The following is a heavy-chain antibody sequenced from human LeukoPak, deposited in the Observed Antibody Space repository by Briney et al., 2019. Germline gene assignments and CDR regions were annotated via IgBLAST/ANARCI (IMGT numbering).Heavy chain of an antibody. CDR1: GGSISSGGYY. J-gene: IGHJ4*02. V-gene: IGHV4-31*03. D-gene: IGHD4-17*01. CDR2: IYYSSST. Sequence: SETLSLTCTVSGGSISSGGYYWSWLRQHPGMGLEWNVYIYYSSSTYYNPSHKRRATITVDTSKNQFSLKLSSVTAADTAVYYCARNGDYGDYGNYFDYWGQGTLVTVSS. CDR3: ARNGDYGDYGNYFDY.